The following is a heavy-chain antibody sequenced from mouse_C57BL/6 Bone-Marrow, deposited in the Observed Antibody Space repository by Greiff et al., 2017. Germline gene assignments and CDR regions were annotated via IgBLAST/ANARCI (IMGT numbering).Heavy chain of an antibody. D-gene: IGHD1-2*01. J-gene: IGHJ2*01. Sequence: VQLQQSGPGLVQPSQSLSITCTVSGFSLTSYGVHWVRQSPGKGLEWLGVIWSGGSTHYNAAFISRLSISKDNSKSQVFFKMNSLQADDTAIYYCARNTVLRLLYFDYWGQGTTLTVSS. CDR2: IWSGGST. V-gene: IGHV2-2*01. CDR1: GFSLTSYG. CDR3: ARNTVLRLLYFDY.